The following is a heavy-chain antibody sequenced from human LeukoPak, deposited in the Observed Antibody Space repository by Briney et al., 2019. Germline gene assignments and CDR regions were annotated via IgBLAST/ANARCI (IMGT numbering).Heavy chain of an antibody. V-gene: IGHV5-51*01. D-gene: IGHD2/OR15-2a*01. CDR3: ARHFYDTSTYYSSFDF. CDR2: IYPGGSDR. J-gene: IGHJ4*02. Sequence: GASLQISCKGSGSNFAEYWIGCVRQMPGKGLEWVAFIYPGGSDRRYSPPFQGQVTVSADKSINTVYLQWGSLKASDTAMYYCARHFYDTSTYYSSFDFWGQGSLVTVSS. CDR1: GSNFAEYW.